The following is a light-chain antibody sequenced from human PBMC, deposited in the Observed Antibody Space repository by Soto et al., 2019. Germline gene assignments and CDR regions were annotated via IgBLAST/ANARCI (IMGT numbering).Light chain of an antibody. CDR3: QQYGSSST. CDR1: QSVSSSY. V-gene: IGKV3-20*01. Sequence: EIVLTQSPGTLSLSPGERATLSCRASQSVSSSYLAWYQQKPGQAPRLLIYGASSRATGIPDRFSGSRSGTDFTLTISRLEPEDFAVYYCQQYGSSSTFGGGTKVEIK. J-gene: IGKJ4*01. CDR2: GAS.